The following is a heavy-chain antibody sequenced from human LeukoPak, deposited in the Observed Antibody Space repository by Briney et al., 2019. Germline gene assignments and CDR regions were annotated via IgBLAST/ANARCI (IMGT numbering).Heavy chain of an antibody. V-gene: IGHV1-8*01. Sequence: GASVKVSCKASGYTFSSYDINWVRQATGQGLEWMGWMNPNSGNTGYAQKFQGRLNMTRNTSIDTAYMELSSLRSDDTAVYYCARDRYDFWSGYNFDYWGQGTLVTVSS. CDR2: MNPNSGNT. D-gene: IGHD3-3*01. CDR3: ARDRYDFWSGYNFDY. CDR1: GYTFSSYD. J-gene: IGHJ4*02.